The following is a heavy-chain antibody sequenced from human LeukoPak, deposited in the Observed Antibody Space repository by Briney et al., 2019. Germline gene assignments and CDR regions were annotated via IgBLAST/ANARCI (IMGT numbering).Heavy chain of an antibody. CDR2: IDPSDSYT. Sequence: GESLRISCKASGYSFTSYWITWVRQVPGKGLEWLGTIDPSDSYTSYSPSFQGHVTISADKSISTAYLQWSSLKASDTAMYYCASVPGVAGGNAFDIWGQGTMVTVSS. D-gene: IGHD1-1*01. J-gene: IGHJ3*02. CDR1: GYSFTSYW. V-gene: IGHV5-10-1*01. CDR3: ASVPGVAGGNAFDI.